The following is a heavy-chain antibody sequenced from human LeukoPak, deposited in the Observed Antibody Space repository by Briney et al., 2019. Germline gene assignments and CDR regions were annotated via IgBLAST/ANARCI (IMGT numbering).Heavy chain of an antibody. D-gene: IGHD3-3*01. CDR2: INPNSGGT. J-gene: IGHJ5*02. CDR1: GYTFIDYY. Sequence: GASVKVSCKASGYTFIDYYIHWVRQAPGQGLEWMGWINPNSGGTNYAQKFQDRVAMTRGTSITTTYMKLSRLTPDDSAVYFCATEASGLNWFDPWGQGTLVTVSS. CDR3: ATEASGLNWFDP. V-gene: IGHV1-2*02.